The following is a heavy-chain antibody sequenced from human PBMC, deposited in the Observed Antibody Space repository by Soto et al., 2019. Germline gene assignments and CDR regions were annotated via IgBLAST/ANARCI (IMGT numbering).Heavy chain of an antibody. Sequence: GASVKVSCKSSGYTFTVYFMHWGRQAPGQGLEWMGWINPNSGDTKYAQKFQGRVTMTRDMSISTAYMELRRLTSDDTAVYYCARVRTYYDSSGSLDYWGQRPLVTVSS. D-gene: IGHD3-22*01. CDR1: GYTFTVYF. CDR2: INPNSGDT. CDR3: ARVRTYYDSSGSLDY. V-gene: IGHV1-2*02. J-gene: IGHJ4*02.